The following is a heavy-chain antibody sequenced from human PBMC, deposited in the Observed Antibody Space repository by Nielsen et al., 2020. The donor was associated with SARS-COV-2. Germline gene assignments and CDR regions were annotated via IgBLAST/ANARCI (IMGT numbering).Heavy chain of an antibody. J-gene: IGHJ2*01. CDR3: ARVFFVRGVIKRAHWYFDL. CDR1: GYTFTSYY. V-gene: IGHV1-46*01. CDR2: INPSGGST. Sequence: ASVKVSCKASGYTFTSYYMHWVRQAPGQGLEWMGIINPSGGSTSYAQKFQGRVTISVDTSKNQFSLKLSSVTAADTAVYYCARVFFVRGVIKRAHWYFDLWGRGTLVTVSS. D-gene: IGHD3-10*01.